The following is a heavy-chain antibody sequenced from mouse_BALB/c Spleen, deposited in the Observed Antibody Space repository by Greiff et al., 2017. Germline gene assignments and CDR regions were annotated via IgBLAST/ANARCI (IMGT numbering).Heavy chain of an antibody. Sequence: QVQLQQSGAELVRPGASVTLSCKASGYTFTDYEMHWVKQTPVHGLEWIGAIDPETGGTAYNQKFKGKATLTADKSSSTAYMELRSLTSEDSAVYYCTRYGNYVEDYWGQGTTLTVSS. CDR1: GYTFTDYE. D-gene: IGHD2-10*02. CDR2: IDPETGGT. CDR3: TRYGNYVEDY. J-gene: IGHJ2*01. V-gene: IGHV1-15*01.